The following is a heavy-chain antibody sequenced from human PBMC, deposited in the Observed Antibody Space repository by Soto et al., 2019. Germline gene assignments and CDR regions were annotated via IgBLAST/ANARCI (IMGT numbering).Heavy chain of an antibody. CDR2: IKSKTDGGTT. J-gene: IGHJ6*02. CDR1: VFTFSNAW. CDR3: TTDSSLLDIVVVPAAISAARYYYYGMDV. D-gene: IGHD2-2*02. V-gene: IGHV3-15*01. Sequence: PGWSLRLSCAPSVFTFSNAWMSWVRQAPGKGLEWVGRIKSKTDGGTTDYAAPVKGRFTISRDDSKNMPYLQMNSLKTEDTAVYYCTTDSSLLDIVVVPAAISAARYYYYGMDVWGQGTTVTVSS.